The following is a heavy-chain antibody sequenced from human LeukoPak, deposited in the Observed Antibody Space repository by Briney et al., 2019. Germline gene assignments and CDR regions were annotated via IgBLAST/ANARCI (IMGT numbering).Heavy chain of an antibody. V-gene: IGHV3-21*01. CDR1: GFTFSSYS. J-gene: IGHJ4*02. CDR3: ARDLSGYGDYGYFDY. CDR2: ISISSSYI. Sequence: GGCLRLSCAASGFTFSSYSMNWVRQAPGKGLEWVSSISISSSYIYYADSVKGRFTISRDKAKNSLYLKMNSLRAEDTAVYYCARDLSGYGDYGYFDYWGQGTLVTVSS. D-gene: IGHD4-17*01.